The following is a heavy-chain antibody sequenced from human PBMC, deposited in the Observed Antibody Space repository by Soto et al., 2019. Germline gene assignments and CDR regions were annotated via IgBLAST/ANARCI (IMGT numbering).Heavy chain of an antibody. V-gene: IGHV3-15*01. Sequence: VGSLRLSCASSVSTFSNVWMNWVRQSPGKGLEWVGRIKGKSDGWTTDYAAPVKGRFIISRDDSKNTLYLQMNSLKTEDTAVHYCTCYYAYYFDNWGQGTPVTVSS. CDR1: VSTFSNVW. CDR3: TCYYAYYFDN. J-gene: IGHJ4*02. D-gene: IGHD3-22*01. CDR2: IKGKSDGWTT.